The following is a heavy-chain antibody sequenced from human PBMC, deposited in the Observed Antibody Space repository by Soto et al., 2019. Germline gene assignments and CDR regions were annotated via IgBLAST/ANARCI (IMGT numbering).Heavy chain of an antibody. CDR1: GFTFSSYG. V-gene: IGHV3-33*08. CDR3: ARDVSCCSPDAFDI. D-gene: IGHD2-15*01. J-gene: IGHJ3*02. CDR2: IWYDGSNK. Sequence: GGSLRLSCAASGFTFSSYGMHWVRQAPGKGLEWVAVIWYDGSNKYYADSVKGRFTISRDNSKNTLYLQMNSLRAEDTAVYYCARDVSCCSPDAFDIWGQGTMVTVSS.